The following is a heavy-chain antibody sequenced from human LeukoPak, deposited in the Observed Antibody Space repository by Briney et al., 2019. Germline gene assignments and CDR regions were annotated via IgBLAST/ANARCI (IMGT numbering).Heavy chain of an antibody. CDR2: ISSRSKYI. J-gene: IGHJ4*02. CDR3: ARNLGFYTFDS. Sequence: PGGSLRLSCAASGFTFSSYSMDWVRQAPGKGLEWVSSISSRSKYIHQADSVKGRFTISRDNAKNTLYLQMNSLRAEDTAMYYCARNLGFYTFDSWGQGALVTVSS. D-gene: IGHD2-15*01. CDR1: GFTFSSYS. V-gene: IGHV3-21*01.